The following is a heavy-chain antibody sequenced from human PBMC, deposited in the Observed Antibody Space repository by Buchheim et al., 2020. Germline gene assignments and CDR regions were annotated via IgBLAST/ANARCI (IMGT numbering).Heavy chain of an antibody. J-gene: IGHJ6*02. CDR2: IYHSGST. CDR1: GGSISSSNW. V-gene: IGHV4-4*02. CDR3: ARGLIVVVPAAIHAVVPPGRMSYYGMDV. D-gene: IGHD2-2*01. Sequence: QVQLQESGPGLVKPSGTLSLTCAVSGGSISSSNWWSWVRQPPGKGLEWIGEIYHSGSTNYNPSLKSRVTISVDKSKNQFSLKLSSVTAADTAVYYCARGLIVVVPAAIHAVVPPGRMSYYGMDVWGQGTT.